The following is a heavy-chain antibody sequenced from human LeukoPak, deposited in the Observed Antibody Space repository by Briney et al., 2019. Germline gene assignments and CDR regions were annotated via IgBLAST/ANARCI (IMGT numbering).Heavy chain of an antibody. J-gene: IGHJ3*02. CDR1: GYTFTSYG. CDR2: ISAYNGNT. Sequence: GASVKVSCKASGYTFTSYGISWVRQAPGQGLEWMGWISAYNGNTNYAQKLQGRVTMTTDTSTSTAYMELRSLRSDDTAVYYCARIRTMIVVDDAFDIWGQGTMVTVSS. CDR3: ARIRTMIVVDDAFDI. V-gene: IGHV1-18*01. D-gene: IGHD3-22*01.